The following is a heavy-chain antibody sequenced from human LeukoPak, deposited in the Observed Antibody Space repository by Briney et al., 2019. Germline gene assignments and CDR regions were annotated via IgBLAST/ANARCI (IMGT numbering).Heavy chain of an antibody. J-gene: IGHJ3*02. Sequence: TSETLSLACTVSGGSISSYYWSWIRQPPGKGLEWIGYIYYSGSTSYNPSLKSRVTISVDTSKKQFSLKLSSVTAADTAFYYCARYIVSYPHDAFDIWGQGTMVTVSS. CDR1: GGSISSYY. D-gene: IGHD1-26*01. CDR3: ARYIVSYPHDAFDI. CDR2: IYYSGST. V-gene: IGHV4-59*01.